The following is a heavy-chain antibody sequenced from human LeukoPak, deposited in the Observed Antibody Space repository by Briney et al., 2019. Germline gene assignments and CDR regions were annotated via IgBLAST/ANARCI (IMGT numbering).Heavy chain of an antibody. CDR2: ISAYNGNT. J-gene: IGHJ4*02. Sequence: ASVKVSCKASGYTFTSHGISWVRQAPGQGLEWMGWISAYNGNTNYAQKLQGRVTMTTDTSTSTAYMELRSLRSDDTAVYYCASDLVGRLGELSYHYWGQGTLVTVSS. D-gene: IGHD3-16*02. CDR3: ASDLVGRLGELSYHY. CDR1: GYTFTSHG. V-gene: IGHV1-18*01.